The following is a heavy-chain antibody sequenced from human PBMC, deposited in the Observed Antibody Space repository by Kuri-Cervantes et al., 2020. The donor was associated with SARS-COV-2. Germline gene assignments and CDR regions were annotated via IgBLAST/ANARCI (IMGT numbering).Heavy chain of an antibody. J-gene: IGHJ6*03. V-gene: IGHV1-46*01. CDR3: ARSWGNWRYMDV. CDR2: INPSGGST. CDR1: GYTFTSYY. D-gene: IGHD1-1*01. Sequence: ASVKVSCKASGYTFTSYYMHWVRQAPGQGLEWMGIINPSGGSTSYAQKFQGRVTMTRDTSTSTVYMELSGLRSEDTAVYYCARSWGNWRYMDVWGKGTTVTVSS.